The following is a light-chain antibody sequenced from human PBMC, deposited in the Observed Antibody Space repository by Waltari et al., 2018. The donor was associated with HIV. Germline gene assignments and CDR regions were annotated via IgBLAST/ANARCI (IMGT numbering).Light chain of an antibody. CDR1: DRHNDYD. V-gene: IGLV4-60*03. CDR2: LAGSGKY. Sequence: QPVLTQSSSASASLGSSVELTCTLRDRHNDYDMAWHQQQPGKSPRYLMKLAGSGKYTMGSGVPDRFSGSTSGADRFLIISKLQSDDEATYYCETWDSTARVFAGGTELTVL. J-gene: IGLJ3*02. CDR3: ETWDSTARV.